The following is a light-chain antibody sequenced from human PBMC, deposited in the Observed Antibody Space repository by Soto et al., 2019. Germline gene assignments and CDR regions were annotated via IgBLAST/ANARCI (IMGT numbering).Light chain of an antibody. J-gene: IGKJ4*01. V-gene: IGKV1-39*01. CDR1: QNIVNY. CDR3: QQSYSAPLT. CDR2: AAS. Sequence: DLPMTQSPSSLSASVGDRVTITCRASQNIVNYLNWYQWKPGKAPKLLIYAASSLQSGVPSRFSGSGSGTDFTLTISTVQPEDFGTFYCQQSYSAPLTFGGGTKVEIK.